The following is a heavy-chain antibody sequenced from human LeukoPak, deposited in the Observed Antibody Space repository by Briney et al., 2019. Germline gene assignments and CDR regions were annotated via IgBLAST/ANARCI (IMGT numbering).Heavy chain of an antibody. D-gene: IGHD6-13*01. CDR3: AREGGIAAAEPNWFDP. Sequence: GGSLRLSCAASGFTFSGSAMHWVRQASGKGLECVGRIRSKANSYATAYAASVKGRFTISRDDSKNTAYLQMNSLKTEDTAVYYCAREGGIAAAEPNWFDPWGQGTLVTVSS. V-gene: IGHV3-73*01. J-gene: IGHJ5*02. CDR1: GFTFSGSA. CDR2: IRSKANSYAT.